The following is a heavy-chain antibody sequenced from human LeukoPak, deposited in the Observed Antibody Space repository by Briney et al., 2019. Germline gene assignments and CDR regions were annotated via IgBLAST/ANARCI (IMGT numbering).Heavy chain of an antibody. CDR1: GGSISSYY. V-gene: IGHV4-59*01. Sequence: PSETLSLTCTVSGGSISSYYWSWIRQPPGKGLEWIGYIYYSGSTNYNPSLKSRVTISVETSKNQFSLKLSSVTAADTAVYYCARAPYDYVWGSYRLYYFDYWGQGTLVTVSS. CDR3: ARAPYDYVWGSYRLYYFDY. D-gene: IGHD3-16*02. CDR2: IYYSGST. J-gene: IGHJ4*02.